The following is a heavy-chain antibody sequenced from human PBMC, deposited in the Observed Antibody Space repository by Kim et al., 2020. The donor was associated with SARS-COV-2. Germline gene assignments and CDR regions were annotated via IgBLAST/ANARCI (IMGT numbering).Heavy chain of an antibody. CDR3: ARVWRAHYYDSSGYSYYFDY. J-gene: IGHJ4*02. V-gene: IGHV4-59*01. CDR1: GGSISSYY. Sequence: SETLSLTCTVSGGSISSYYWSWIRQPPGKGLEWIGYIYYSGSTNYNPSLKSRVTISVDTSKNQFSLKLSSVTAADTAVYYCARVWRAHYYDSSGYSYYFDYWGQGTLVTVSS. D-gene: IGHD3-22*01. CDR2: IYYSGST.